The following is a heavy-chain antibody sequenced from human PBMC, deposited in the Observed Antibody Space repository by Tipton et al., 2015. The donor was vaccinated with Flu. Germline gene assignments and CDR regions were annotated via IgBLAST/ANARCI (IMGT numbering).Heavy chain of an antibody. CDR1: GGSISSYY. Sequence: LRLSCSVSGGSISSYYWSWIRQPPGKGLEWIGYVFYTGSTDYNPSLKSRVTISVDTSKNQFSLKLSSVTAADTAVYYCARDRVGDYSGFDPWGQGTLVTASS. CDR3: ARDRVGDYSGFDP. V-gene: IGHV4-59*12. J-gene: IGHJ5*02. CDR2: VFYTGST. D-gene: IGHD4-17*01.